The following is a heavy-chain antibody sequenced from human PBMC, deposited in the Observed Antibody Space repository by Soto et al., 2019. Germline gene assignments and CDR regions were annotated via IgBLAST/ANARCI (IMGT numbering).Heavy chain of an antibody. V-gene: IGHV4-59*01. CDR1: GGSISSYY. CDR3: ARDHSTGYPDY. Sequence: SETLSLTCTVSGGSISSYYWSWIRQPPGKGLEWIGYIYYSGSTNYNPSLKSRVTISVDTSKNQFSLKLSSVTAADTAVYYCARDHSTGYPDYWGQGTLVTVSS. J-gene: IGHJ4*02. CDR2: IYYSGST. D-gene: IGHD3-9*01.